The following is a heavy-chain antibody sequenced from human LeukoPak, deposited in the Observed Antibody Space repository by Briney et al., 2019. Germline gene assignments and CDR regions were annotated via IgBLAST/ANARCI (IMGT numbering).Heavy chain of an antibody. Sequence: ASVKVSCKASGYTFTSYEISCVRQAPGQGLEWMGWINPYNGNTNYAQSLQGRVTMTTDTSTSTAYMDLRSLRSDDTAVYYCARVAYSGSFSFDYWGQGSLVTVSS. CDR1: GYTFTSYE. V-gene: IGHV1-18*01. CDR2: INPYNGNT. CDR3: ARVAYSGSFSFDY. D-gene: IGHD1-26*01. J-gene: IGHJ4*02.